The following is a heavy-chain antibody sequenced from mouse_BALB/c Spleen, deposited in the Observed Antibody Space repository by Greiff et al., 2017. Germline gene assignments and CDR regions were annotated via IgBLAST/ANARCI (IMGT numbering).Heavy chain of an antibody. CDR2: IWSGGST. V-gene: IGHV2-2*02. CDR3: ARRSDYDPMDY. J-gene: IGHJ4*01. D-gene: IGHD2-4*01. Sequence: VKLKQSGPGLVQPSQSLSITCTVSGFSLTSYGVHWVRQSPGKGLEWLGVIWSGGSTDYNAAFISRLSISKDNSKSQVFFKMNSLQANDTAIYYCARRSDYDPMDYWGQGTSVTVSS. CDR1: GFSLTSYG.